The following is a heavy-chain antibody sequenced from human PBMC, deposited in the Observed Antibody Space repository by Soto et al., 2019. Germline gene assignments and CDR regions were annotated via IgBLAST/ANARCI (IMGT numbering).Heavy chain of an antibody. CDR3: ASGPRDNWFDP. CDR1: GGSFSGYY. Sequence: QVQLQQWGAGLLKPSETLSLTCAVYGGSFSGYYWSWIRQPPGKGLEWIGEINHSGSTNYNPSLKRRVTIPVHTPKNQFSLKLSSVTAADTAVYYCASGPRDNWFDPWGQGTLVTVSS. J-gene: IGHJ5*02. V-gene: IGHV4-34*01. CDR2: INHSGST.